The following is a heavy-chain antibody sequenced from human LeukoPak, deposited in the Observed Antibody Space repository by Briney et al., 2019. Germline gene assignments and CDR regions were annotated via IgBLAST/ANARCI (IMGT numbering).Heavy chain of an antibody. V-gene: IGHV1-69*05. Sequence: SVKVSCKASGGTFSSYANSWVRQAPGQGLEWMGGIIPIFGTANYAQKFQGRVTITTDESTSTAYMELSSLRSEDTAVYYCARAYSSSPYYYYYMDVWGKGTTVTVSS. CDR1: GGTFSSYA. D-gene: IGHD6-6*01. CDR2: IIPIFGTA. CDR3: ARAYSSSPYYYYYMDV. J-gene: IGHJ6*03.